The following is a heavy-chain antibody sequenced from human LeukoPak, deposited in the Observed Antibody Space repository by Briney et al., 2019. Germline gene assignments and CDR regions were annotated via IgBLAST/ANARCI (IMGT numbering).Heavy chain of an antibody. CDR2: IYPGDSDT. CDR1: GYSFTSYW. Sequence: GESLKISCKGSGYSFTSYWIGWVRQMPGKGLEWMGIIYPGDSDTRYSPSFQGQVTISADKSISAAYLQWSSLKASDTAMYYCARHAPSSSWYSDYWGQGTLVTVSS. CDR3: ARHAPSSSWYSDY. J-gene: IGHJ4*02. D-gene: IGHD6-13*01. V-gene: IGHV5-51*01.